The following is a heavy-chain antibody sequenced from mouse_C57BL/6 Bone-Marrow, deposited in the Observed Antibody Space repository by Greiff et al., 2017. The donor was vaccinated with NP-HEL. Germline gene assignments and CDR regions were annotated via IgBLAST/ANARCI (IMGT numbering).Heavy chain of an antibody. CDR3: ARYLNIDY. J-gene: IGHJ2*01. V-gene: IGHV14-3*01. D-gene: IGHD5-1*01. CDR2: IDPANGNT. Sequence: EVQLQESVAELVRPGASVKLSCTASGFNIKNTYMYWVKQRPEQGLEWIGRIDPANGNTKYAPKFQGKATITADTSSNTAYLQLSSLTSEDTAIYYCARYLNIDYWGQGTTLTVSS. CDR1: GFNIKNTY.